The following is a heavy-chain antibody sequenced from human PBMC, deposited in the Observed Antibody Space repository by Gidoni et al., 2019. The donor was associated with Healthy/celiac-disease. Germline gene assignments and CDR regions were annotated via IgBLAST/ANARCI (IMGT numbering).Heavy chain of an antibody. CDR2: IIPILGIA. CDR3: ARDKTEVLRFPSGYYYGMDV. Sequence: QVQLVQSGAEVKKPRSSMKVSCKASGRTLSSYAISGVRKAPGQGLEWMGRIIPILGIANYAQKYQGRVTITADKSTSTAYMELSSLRSEDTAVYYCARDKTEVLRFPSGYYYGMDVRGQGTTVTVSS. V-gene: IGHV1-69*04. D-gene: IGHD3-3*01. CDR1: GRTLSSYA. J-gene: IGHJ6*02.